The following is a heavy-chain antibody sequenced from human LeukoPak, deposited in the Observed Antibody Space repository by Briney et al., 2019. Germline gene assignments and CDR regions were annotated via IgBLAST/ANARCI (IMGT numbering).Heavy chain of an antibody. CDR1: GGSFSGYY. J-gene: IGHJ4*02. Sequence: SETLSLTCAVYGGSFSGYYWSWIRQPPGKGLEWIGEINHSGSTNYNPSLKSRVTVSVDTSKNQFSLKLSSVTAADTAVYYCARGRFRYYFDYWGQGTLVTVSS. CDR2: INHSGST. V-gene: IGHV4-34*01. CDR3: ARGRFRYYFDY.